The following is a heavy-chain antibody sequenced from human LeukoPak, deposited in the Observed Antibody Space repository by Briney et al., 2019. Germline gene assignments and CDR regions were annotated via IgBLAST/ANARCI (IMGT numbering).Heavy chain of an antibody. D-gene: IGHD3-22*01. CDR1: GFTFSDYY. J-gene: IGHJ3*02. CDR2: ISSSGSTI. V-gene: IGHV3-11*01. Sequence: GGSLRLSCAASGFTFSDYYMSWIRQPPGKGLEWVSYISSSGSTIYYADSVKGRFTISRDNAKNSLYLQMNSLRAEDTAVYYCAREGAVDYDSSAQGAFDIWGQGTMVTVSS. CDR3: AREGAVDYDSSAQGAFDI.